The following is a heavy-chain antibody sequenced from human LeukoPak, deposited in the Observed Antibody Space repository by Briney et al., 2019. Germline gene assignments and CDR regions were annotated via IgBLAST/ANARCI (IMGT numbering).Heavy chain of an antibody. V-gene: IGHV2-70*11. J-gene: IGHJ5*02. CDR1: GFSLSTSGMC. CDR3: ARVYCSSTSCYFDP. D-gene: IGHD2-2*01. CDR2: IDWDDDK. Sequence: SGPTLVNPTQTLTLTCTFSGFSLSTSGMCVSWIRQPPGKALEWLARIDWDDDKYYSTSLKTRLTISKDTSKNQVVLTMTNMDPVDTATYYCARVYCSSTSCYFDPWGQGTLVTVSS.